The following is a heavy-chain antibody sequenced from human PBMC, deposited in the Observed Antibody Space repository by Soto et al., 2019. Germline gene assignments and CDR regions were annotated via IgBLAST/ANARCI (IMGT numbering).Heavy chain of an antibody. V-gene: IGHV1-18*01. CDR3: AREPSNTSGKNLYLDY. Sequence: ASVKVSCKTSGYTYSRYAITWVRQAPGQGLEWMGWISTYNHDTRYAQKVQGRLSMATDTSTSTAYMELRDLSSDDTTVYYCAREPSNTSGKNLYLDYWGQ. CDR2: ISTYNHDT. D-gene: IGHD2-2*01. J-gene: IGHJ4*01. CDR1: GYTYSRYA.